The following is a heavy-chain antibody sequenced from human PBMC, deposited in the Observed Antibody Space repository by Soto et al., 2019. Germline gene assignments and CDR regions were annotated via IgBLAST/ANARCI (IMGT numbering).Heavy chain of an antibody. CDR2: IWYDGSNK. V-gene: IGHV3-33*01. CDR3: ASIIAAADFDY. D-gene: IGHD6-13*01. Sequence: GGSLRLSCAASGFTFSSYGMHWVRQAPGKGLEWVAVIWYDGSNKYYADSVKGRFTISRDNSKNTLYLQMNSLRAEDTAVYYCASIIAAADFDYWGQGTLVTVSS. CDR1: GFTFSSYG. J-gene: IGHJ4*02.